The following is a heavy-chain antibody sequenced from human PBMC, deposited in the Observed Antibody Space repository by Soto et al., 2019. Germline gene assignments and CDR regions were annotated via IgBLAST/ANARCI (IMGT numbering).Heavy chain of an antibody. CDR1: GYSLSIYW. CDR3: ASLRGPLHYYGMDV. J-gene: IGHJ6*02. CDR2: IDPSDSYT. V-gene: IGHV5-10-1*01. Sequence: PXESLKISCKGSGYSLSIYWISWVRQMPGKGLEWMGRIDPSDSYTNYSPSFQGHVTISADKSISTAYLQWSSLKASDTAMYYCASLRGPLHYYGMDVWGQGTTVTSP. D-gene: IGHD5-12*01.